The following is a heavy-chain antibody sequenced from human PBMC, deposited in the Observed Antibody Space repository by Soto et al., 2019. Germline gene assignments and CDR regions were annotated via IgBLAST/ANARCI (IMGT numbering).Heavy chain of an antibody. J-gene: IGHJ5*02. D-gene: IGHD5-12*01. CDR2: ISAYNGNT. CDR3: ARDTRYRGYDWGSYNWFDP. V-gene: IGHV1-18*01. Sequence: ASVKVSCKASGYTFTSYGISWVRQAPGQGLEWMGWISAYNGNTNYAQKLQGRVTMTTDTSTSTAYMELRSLRSDDTAVYYCARDTRYRGYDWGSYNWFDPWGQGTLVTVSS. CDR1: GYTFTSYG.